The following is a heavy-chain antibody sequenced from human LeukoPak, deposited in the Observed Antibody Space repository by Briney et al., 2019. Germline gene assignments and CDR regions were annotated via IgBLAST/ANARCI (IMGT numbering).Heavy chain of an antibody. D-gene: IGHD6-19*01. CDR3: ARAQAVAVLNWFDP. CDR2: MNPNSGNT. Sequence: ASVKVSCKASGYTFTSYDINWVRQATGQGLEWLGWMNPNSGNTGYAQNFQGRVTMTRDTSIDTAYMELTSLRYEDTAVYYCARAQAVAVLNWFDPWGQGTLVTVSS. V-gene: IGHV1-8*01. J-gene: IGHJ5*02. CDR1: GYTFTSYD.